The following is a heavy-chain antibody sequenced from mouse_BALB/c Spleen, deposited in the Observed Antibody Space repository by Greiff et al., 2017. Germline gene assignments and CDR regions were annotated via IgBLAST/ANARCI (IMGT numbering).Heavy chain of an antibody. CDR3: ARSESYWYFDV. V-gene: IGHV14-1*02. J-gene: IGHJ1*01. Sequence: VQLQQSGAELVRPGALVKLSCKASGFNIKDYYMHWVKQRPEQGLEWIGWIDPENGNTIYDPKFQGKASITADTSSNTAYLQLSSLTSEDTAVYYCARSESYWYFDVWGAGTTVTVSS. CDR1: GFNIKDYY. CDR2: IDPENGNT.